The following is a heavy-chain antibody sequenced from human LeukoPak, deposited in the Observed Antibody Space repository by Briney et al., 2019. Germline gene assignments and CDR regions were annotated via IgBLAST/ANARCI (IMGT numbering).Heavy chain of an antibody. CDR2: SGST. V-gene: IGHV4-59*01. CDR3: ARAGCSGGSCYSPPTWFDP. J-gene: IGHJ5*02. Sequence: SGSTNYNPSLKSRVTISVDTSKNQFPLKLSSVTAADTAVYYCARAGCSGGSCYSPPTWFDPWGQGTLVTVSS. D-gene: IGHD2-15*01.